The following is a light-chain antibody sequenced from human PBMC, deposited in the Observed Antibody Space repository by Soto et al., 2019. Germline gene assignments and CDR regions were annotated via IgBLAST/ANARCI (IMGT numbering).Light chain of an antibody. Sequence: QSVLTQPPSASATPGQRVTISCSGSDSNIGSKYVYWYQQRPGTAPKLLMYRNNQRPSGVPDRFSGSKSGTSASLAINGLRSEDEADYYCAAWDSSLGGPAFGGGTQLTVL. J-gene: IGLJ2*01. CDR2: RNN. V-gene: IGLV1-47*01. CDR3: AAWDSSLGGPA. CDR1: DSNIGSKY.